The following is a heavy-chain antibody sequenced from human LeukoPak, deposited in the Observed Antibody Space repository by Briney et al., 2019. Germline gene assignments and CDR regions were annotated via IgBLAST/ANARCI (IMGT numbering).Heavy chain of an antibody. CDR2: ISYDGSNK. CDR3: AKDQGIVVAHYGMDV. D-gene: IGHD2-15*01. V-gene: IGHV3-30*18. J-gene: IGHJ6*02. Sequence: GRSLRLSCAASGFTFSSYGMHWVRQAPGKGLEWVAVISYDGSNKYYADSVKGRFTISRDNSKNTLYLQMNSLRAEDTAVYYCAKDQGIVVAHYGMDVWGQGITVTVSS. CDR1: GFTFSSYG.